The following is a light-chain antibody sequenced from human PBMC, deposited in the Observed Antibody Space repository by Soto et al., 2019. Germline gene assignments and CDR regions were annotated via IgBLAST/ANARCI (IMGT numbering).Light chain of an antibody. V-gene: IGLV1-44*01. CDR1: SSNVGINA. Sequence: QSVLTQPPSASGTPGQRVTISCSGSSSNVGINAVNWYQQLPGTAPKLLIYTTNQRPSGVPDRFSGSKSGTSASLAVSGLQSEDEADYYCAAWDDSLNGPVFGGGTQLNV. CDR2: TTN. CDR3: AAWDDSLNGPV. J-gene: IGLJ2*01.